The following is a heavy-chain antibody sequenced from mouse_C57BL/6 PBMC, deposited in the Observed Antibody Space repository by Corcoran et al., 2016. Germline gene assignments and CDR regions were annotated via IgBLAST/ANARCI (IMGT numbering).Heavy chain of an antibody. Sequence: QVTLKDSGPGILKSSQTLSLTCSFSVFSLSTSGMGVTWICAPSGKGLEWLAHIYWDDDKRYNPSLKSRLTISKDNSRNQVILKITSVDTADTDTYYCARYGSSDYAMDYWGQGTSVTVSS. CDR1: VFSLSTSGMG. CDR2: IYWDDDK. V-gene: IGHV8-12*01. CDR3: ARYGSSDYAMDY. D-gene: IGHD1-1*01. J-gene: IGHJ4*01.